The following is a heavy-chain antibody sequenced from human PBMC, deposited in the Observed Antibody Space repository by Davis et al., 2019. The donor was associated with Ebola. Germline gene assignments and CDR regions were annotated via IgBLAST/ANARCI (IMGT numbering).Heavy chain of an antibody. CDR2: IYPGDSDT. Sequence: GGSLRLSCKGSGYSFTSYWISWVRQMPGKGLEWMGIIYPGDSDTRYSPSFQGQVTISADKSISTAYLQWSSLKASDTAMYYCARLKGYYDSSGYSYYFDYWGQGTLVTVSS. CDR1: GYSFTSYW. D-gene: IGHD3-22*01. J-gene: IGHJ4*02. CDR3: ARLKGYYDSSGYSYYFDY. V-gene: IGHV5-51*01.